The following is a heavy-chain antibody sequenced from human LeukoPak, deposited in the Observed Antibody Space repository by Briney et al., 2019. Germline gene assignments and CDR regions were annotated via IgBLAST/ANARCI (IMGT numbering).Heavy chain of an antibody. D-gene: IGHD6-19*01. CDR2: INPDGSTT. J-gene: IGHJ4*02. V-gene: IGHV3-74*01. CDR3: ARVSIGWYHFDY. CDR1: GFTFITYW. Sequence: GGSLRLSCAASGFTFITYWMHWVRQAPGKGLVWVSRINPDGSTTSYADSVKGRFTVSRDNAKNTLYLQMNSLRAEDTAVYYCARVSIGWYHFDYWGQGTLVTVSS.